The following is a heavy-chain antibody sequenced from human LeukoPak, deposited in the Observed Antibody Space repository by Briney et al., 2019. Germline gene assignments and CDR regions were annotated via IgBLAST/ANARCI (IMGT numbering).Heavy chain of an antibody. D-gene: IGHD1-26*01. CDR2: IYYGGST. CDR3: ARLGGSYTRSLAFDI. V-gene: IGHV4-39*01. CDR1: GGSISSSSYY. J-gene: IGHJ3*02. Sequence: SETLSLTCTVSGGSISSSSYYWGWIRQPPGKGLEWIGSIYYGGSTYYNPSLKSRVTISVDTSKNQFSLKLSSVTAADTAVYYCARLGGSYTRSLAFDIWGQGTMVTVSS.